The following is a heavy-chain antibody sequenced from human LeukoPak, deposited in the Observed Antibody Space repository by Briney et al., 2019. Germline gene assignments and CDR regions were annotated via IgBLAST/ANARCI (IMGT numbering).Heavy chain of an antibody. D-gene: IGHD3-10*01. V-gene: IGHV3-30*03. Sequence: SGGSLRLSCAASGFTFSSYGMHWVRQAPGKGLEWVAVISYGGSNKYYADSVKGRFTISRDNSKNTLYLQMNSLRAEDTAVYYCARTYGSGSYPDPIDYWGQGTLVTVSS. CDR3: ARTYGSGSYPDPIDY. J-gene: IGHJ4*02. CDR1: GFTFSSYG. CDR2: ISYGGSNK.